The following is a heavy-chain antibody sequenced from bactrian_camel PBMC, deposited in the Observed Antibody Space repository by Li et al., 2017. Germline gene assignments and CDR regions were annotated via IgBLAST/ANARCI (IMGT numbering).Heavy chain of an antibody. V-gene: IGHV3S53*01. J-gene: IGHJ4*01. D-gene: IGHD3*01. CDR3: AADGWVERDGRCDS. Sequence: HVQLVESGGGSVQAGGSLKLSCVATGISTISDCGMHWYRQVSGKEREFVSQIRTDNTTIYGDSVKGRFTISRDNAKNTAYLQMTSLKPEDTAVYYCAADGWVERDGRCDSLSQGTQVTVS. CDR2: IRTDNTT. CDR1: GISTISDCG.